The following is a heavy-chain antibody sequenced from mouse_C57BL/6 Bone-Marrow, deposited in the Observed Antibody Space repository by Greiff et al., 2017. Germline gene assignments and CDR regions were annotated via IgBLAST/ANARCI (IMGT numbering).Heavy chain of an antibody. V-gene: IGHV1-80*01. J-gene: IGHJ2*01. D-gene: IGHD1-1*01. CDR3: ARWAFTTVVATYLYYFDY. Sequence: QVQLKQSGAELVKPGASVKISCKASGYAFSSYWMNWVKQRPGKGLEWIGQIYPGDGDTNYNGKFKGKATLTADKSSSTAYMQLSSLTSEDSAVYFSARWAFTTVVATYLYYFDYWGQGTTLTVSS. CDR1: GYAFSSYW. CDR2: IYPGDGDT.